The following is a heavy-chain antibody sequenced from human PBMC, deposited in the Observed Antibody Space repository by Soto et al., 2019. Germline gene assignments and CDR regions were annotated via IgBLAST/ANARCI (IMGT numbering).Heavy chain of an antibody. V-gene: IGHV4-31*03. CDR1: LDSISSGGYY. D-gene: IGHD3-10*01. CDR3: ARSPGRGSSPHWFDL. J-gene: IGHJ5*02. Sequence: SGALSLTCTVSLDSISSGGYYWSWIRQHPGKCLEWIVYIYYSGSTYYNPSLKSRVTISFDPSKNKFSLKLNSVTAADTAVYYCARSPGRGSSPHWFDLWGQGTLVT. CDR2: IYYSGST.